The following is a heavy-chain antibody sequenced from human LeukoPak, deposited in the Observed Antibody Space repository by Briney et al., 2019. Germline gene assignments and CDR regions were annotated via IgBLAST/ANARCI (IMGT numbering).Heavy chain of an antibody. Sequence: PSETLSLTCTVSGDSISSYYWSWIRQPPGKGLEWIGYIYYSGSTSSHPSLRSRVTISLDTSKNQLSLRLTSVTAADTAVYYCARHDFWGTFDYWGQGTLVTVSS. CDR2: IYYSGST. V-gene: IGHV4-59*08. CDR3: ARHDFWGTFDY. D-gene: IGHD3-3*01. CDR1: GDSISSYY. J-gene: IGHJ4*02.